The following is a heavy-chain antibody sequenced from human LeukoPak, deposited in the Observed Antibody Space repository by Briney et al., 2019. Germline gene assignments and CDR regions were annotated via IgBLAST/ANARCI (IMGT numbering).Heavy chain of an antibody. D-gene: IGHD3-9*01. V-gene: IGHV4-34*01. Sequence: SETLSLTCAVYGGSFSGYYWSWIRQPPGKGLEWIGEVDHIGGTNYNPSLKSRVTISVDTSKNQFSLKLSSVTAADTAVYYCARVVDSNWFDPWGQGTLVTVSS. CDR2: VDHIGGT. CDR1: GGSFSGYY. J-gene: IGHJ5*02. CDR3: ARVVDSNWFDP.